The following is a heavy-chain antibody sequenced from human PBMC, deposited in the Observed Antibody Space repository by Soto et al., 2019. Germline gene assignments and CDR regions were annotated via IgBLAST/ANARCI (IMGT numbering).Heavy chain of an antibody. CDR1: GYPFTSYY. CDR3: ARGHLQSYTAMVC. Sequence: ASVKVSCKAAGYPFTSYYINWVRHATGQGLEWMGWMNPNSGNTGYAQKFQGRVTMTRNTSISTAYMELSSLRSEDTAVYYCARGHLQSYTAMVCWGQGTMVTVSS. V-gene: IGHV1-8*01. J-gene: IGHJ4*02. D-gene: IGHD5-18*01. CDR2: MNPNSGNT.